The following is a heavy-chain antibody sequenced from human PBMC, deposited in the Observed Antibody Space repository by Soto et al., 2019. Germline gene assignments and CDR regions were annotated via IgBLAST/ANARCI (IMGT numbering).Heavy chain of an antibody. V-gene: IGHV3-23*01. CDR1: GFSFTTYG. CDR3: TKSWLFEKNWFDP. J-gene: IGHJ5*02. Sequence: VGSLRLSCAASGFSFTTYGMSCVRQAPGKGLEWVSDISSTGLYTYLEDSVKGRFTISRDNSKNTLYLQMNSLRVDDTAVYFCTKSWLFEKNWFDPWGQGTLVTVYS. D-gene: IGHD3-22*01. CDR2: ISSTGLYT.